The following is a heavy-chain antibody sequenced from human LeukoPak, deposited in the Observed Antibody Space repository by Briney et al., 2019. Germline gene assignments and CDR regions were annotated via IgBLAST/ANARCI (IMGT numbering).Heavy chain of an antibody. CDR2: ISSSGSSI. V-gene: IGHV3-11*04. Sequence: GGSLRLSCAASGFTVSSNYMSWVRQAPGKGLEWVSYISSSGSSIYYADSVKGRFTISRDNAKNSLYLQMNSLRAEDTAVYYCARDGPRPPLVGVLVGAFDIWGQGTMVTVSS. J-gene: IGHJ3*02. CDR3: ARDGPRPPLVGVLVGAFDI. CDR1: GFTVSSNY. D-gene: IGHD1-26*01.